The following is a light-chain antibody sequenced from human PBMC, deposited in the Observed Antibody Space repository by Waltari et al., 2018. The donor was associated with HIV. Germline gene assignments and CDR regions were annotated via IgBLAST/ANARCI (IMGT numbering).Light chain of an antibody. J-gene: IGKJ2*01. V-gene: IGKV1-39*01. CDR2: CAS. CDR3: QQTFSPPRR. CDR1: QSIITY. Sequence: DINMTQSPSSLSASVGDRVTITCRASQSIITYLNWYHQSPGKAPTLLIFCASTLHDGVSSRFSGSGSETDFTLSIAGLQREDSGTYFCQQTFSPPRRFGPGT.